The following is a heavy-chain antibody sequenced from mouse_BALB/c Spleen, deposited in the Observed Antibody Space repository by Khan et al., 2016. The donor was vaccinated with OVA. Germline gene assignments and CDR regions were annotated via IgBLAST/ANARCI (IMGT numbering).Heavy chain of an antibody. CDR3: ARKYGSSAWFAY. V-gene: IGHV9-3-1*01. J-gene: IGHJ3*01. D-gene: IGHD1-1*01. CDR2: KNTHTGEP. CDR1: GYTFTNYG. Sequence: QIQLVQSGPELKKPGETVKISCKASGYTFTNYGMNWVKQAPGKGLKWMGWKNTHTGEPTYGDDFTGRFAFSLETSASTAYLQINNLKNEDTATYVCARKYGSSAWFAYWGQGTLVTVSA.